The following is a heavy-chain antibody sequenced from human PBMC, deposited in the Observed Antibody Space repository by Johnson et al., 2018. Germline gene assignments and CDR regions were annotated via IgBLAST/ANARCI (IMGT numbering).Heavy chain of an antibody. Sequence: EVQLLESGGGLVQPGRSLRLSCAASGFTFDDYAMHWVRQAPGKGLEWVSGISWNSGSIGYADSVKGRFTNSRDNAKNSLYLQMNSLRAEDTALYYCAKDWKDWGQGTMVTVSS. CDR1: GFTFDDYA. D-gene: IGHD1-1*01. J-gene: IGHJ3*01. V-gene: IGHV3-9*01. CDR2: ISWNSGSI. CDR3: AKDWKD.